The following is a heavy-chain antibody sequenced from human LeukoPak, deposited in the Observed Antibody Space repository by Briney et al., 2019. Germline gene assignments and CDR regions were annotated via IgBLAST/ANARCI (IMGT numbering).Heavy chain of an antibody. CDR2: TSAYNGNT. D-gene: IGHD2-2*01. J-gene: IGHJ6*02. V-gene: IGHV1-18*01. CDR3: ARDRPYIVVVPAAKDYYYGMDV. CDR1: GYTFTSYG. Sequence: ASVKVSCKASGYTFTSYGISWVRQAPGQGLEWMGWTSAYNGNTNYAQKLQGRVTMTTDTSTSTAYMELRSLRSDDTAVYCCARDRPYIVVVPAAKDYYYGMDVWGQGTTVTVSS.